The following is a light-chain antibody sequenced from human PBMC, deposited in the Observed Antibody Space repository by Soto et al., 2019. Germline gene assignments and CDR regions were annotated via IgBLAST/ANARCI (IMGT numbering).Light chain of an antibody. CDR1: QSVSSNY. CDR2: GAS. V-gene: IGKV3-20*01. CDR3: QQYGSSPRT. J-gene: IGKJ2*02. Sequence: IVLTQSPGTLSLSPGERATLSCRASQSVSSNYLAWYQQKPGQGSRLLIFGASSRLTGIPDRFSGSGSGTDFTLTISRLEPEDVGVYYCQQYGSSPRTFGQGTKVEIK.